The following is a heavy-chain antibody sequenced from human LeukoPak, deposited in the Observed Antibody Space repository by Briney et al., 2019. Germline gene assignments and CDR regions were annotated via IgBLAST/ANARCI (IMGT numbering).Heavy chain of an antibody. J-gene: IGHJ5*02. Sequence: GGSLRLSCAASGFTFSSYAMSWVRQAPGKGLEWVSAISGSGGSAYYADSVKGRFTISRDNSKNTLYLQMNSLRAEDTAVYYCARDSSSERWFDPWGQGTLVTVSS. D-gene: IGHD6-6*01. CDR2: ISGSGGSA. V-gene: IGHV3-23*01. CDR3: ARDSSSERWFDP. CDR1: GFTFSSYA.